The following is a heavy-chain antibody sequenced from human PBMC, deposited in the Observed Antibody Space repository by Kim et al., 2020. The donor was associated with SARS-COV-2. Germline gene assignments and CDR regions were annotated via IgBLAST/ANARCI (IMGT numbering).Heavy chain of an antibody. V-gene: IGHV4-34*01. D-gene: IGHD3-22*01. J-gene: IGHJ4*02. Sequence: SPKSRVTISVDTSKNQFSLKLGSVTAADTAVYYCARGRGYYDSSGYYRFWSQGTLVTVSS. CDR3: ARGRGYYDSSGYYRF.